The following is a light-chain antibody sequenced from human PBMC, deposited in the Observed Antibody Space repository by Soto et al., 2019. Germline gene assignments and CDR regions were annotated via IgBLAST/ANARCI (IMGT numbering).Light chain of an antibody. CDR2: DAS. CDR3: QQYNSYWT. J-gene: IGKJ1*01. V-gene: IGKV1-5*01. CDR1: QNIYTW. Sequence: IHHAHASRSQTPSVMHRVTNSFRASQNIYTWLAWYQQKPGKAPKLLIFDASSLESGVPSRFSGSGSGTEFTLTISSLQTDDFATYYCQQYNSYWTFGQGTKVDI.